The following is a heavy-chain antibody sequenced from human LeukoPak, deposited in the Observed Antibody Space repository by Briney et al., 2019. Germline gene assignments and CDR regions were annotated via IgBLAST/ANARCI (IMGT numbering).Heavy chain of an antibody. V-gene: IGHV4-39*01. D-gene: IGHD1-26*01. CDR3: ARRMGSYYGRQSYFDY. Sequence: PSETLSLTCTVSGGSISSSSYSWGWIRQPPGKGLEWIGSIYYSGSTYYNPSLKSRVTISVDTSKNQFSLKLSSVTAADTAVYYCARRMGSYYGRQSYFDYWGQGTLVTVSS. CDR1: GGSISSSSYS. J-gene: IGHJ4*02. CDR2: IYYSGST.